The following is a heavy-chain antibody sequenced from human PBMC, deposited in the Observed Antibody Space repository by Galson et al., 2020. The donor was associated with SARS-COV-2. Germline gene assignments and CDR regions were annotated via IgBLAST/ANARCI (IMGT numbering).Heavy chain of an antibody. D-gene: IGHD3-3*01. CDR3: AKDGSTDFWSGYPIYYFDD. CDR1: GFTFSSYA. V-gene: IGHV3-23*01. Sequence: GGSLRLSCAASGFTFSSYAMNWVRQAPGKGLEWVSAISGSVGSTYYADSVKGRFTISRDNSKNTLHLQMNSLRAEDTAVYYCAKDGSTDFWSGYPIYYFDDWGQGTLVTVSA. J-gene: IGHJ4*02. CDR2: ISGSVGST.